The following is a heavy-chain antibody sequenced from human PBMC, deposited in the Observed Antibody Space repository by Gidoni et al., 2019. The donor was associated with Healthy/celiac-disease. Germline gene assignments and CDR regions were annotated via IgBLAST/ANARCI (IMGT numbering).Heavy chain of an antibody. CDR3: ARDVRWVVTAPPYYYYGMDV. V-gene: IGHV1-18*01. Sequence: QVQLVQSGAEVKKPGASVKVSCKASGYTFTSYGISWVRQAPGQGLEWMGWISAYNGNTNYAQKLQGRVTMTTDTSTSTAYMELRSLRSDDTAVYYCARDVRWVVTAPPYYYYGMDVWGQGTTVTVSS. CDR1: GYTFTSYG. J-gene: IGHJ6*02. D-gene: IGHD2-21*02. CDR2: ISAYNGNT.